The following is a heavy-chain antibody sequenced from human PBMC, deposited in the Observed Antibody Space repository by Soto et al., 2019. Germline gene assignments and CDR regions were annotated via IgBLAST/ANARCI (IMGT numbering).Heavy chain of an antibody. CDR1: GYTFTSYY. V-gene: IGHV1-46*01. Sequence: GXSVKVSCNASGYTFTSYYMHWVRQAPVQGLEWMGIINPSGGSTSYAQKFQGRVTMTRDTSTSTVYMELSSLRSEDTAVYYCARASIVVVTATGSAEYFQHWGQGTLVTVSS. CDR2: INPSGGST. CDR3: ARASIVVVTATGSAEYFQH. J-gene: IGHJ1*01. D-gene: IGHD2-21*02.